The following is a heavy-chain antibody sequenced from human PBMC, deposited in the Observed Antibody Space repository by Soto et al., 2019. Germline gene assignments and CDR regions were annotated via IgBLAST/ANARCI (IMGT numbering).Heavy chain of an antibody. J-gene: IGHJ4*02. D-gene: IGHD1-26*01. CDR3: ASYSPRGGPVDY. V-gene: IGHV1-69*13. CDR1: GGTFSSYA. CDR2: IIPIFGTA. Sequence: ASVKVSCKASGGTFSSYAISWVRQAPGQGLEWMGGIIPIFGTANYAQKFQGRVTITADESTSTAYMELSSLRSEDTAVYYCASYSPRGGPVDYWGQGTLVSLSS.